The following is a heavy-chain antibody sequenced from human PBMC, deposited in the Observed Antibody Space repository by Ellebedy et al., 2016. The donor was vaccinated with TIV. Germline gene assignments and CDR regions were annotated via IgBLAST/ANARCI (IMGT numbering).Heavy chain of an antibody. CDR2: MNPNSGNT. V-gene: IGHV1-8*01. J-gene: IGHJ4*02. CDR1: GYTFTSYD. CDR3: ARGLESYWLDY. Sequence: AASVKVPCKASGYTFTSYDINWVRQATGQGLEWMGWMNPNSGNTGYAQKFQGRVTMTRNTSIGTAFMELSSLRSEDTAVYYCARGLESYWLDYWGQGTLVTVSS. D-gene: IGHD3-10*01.